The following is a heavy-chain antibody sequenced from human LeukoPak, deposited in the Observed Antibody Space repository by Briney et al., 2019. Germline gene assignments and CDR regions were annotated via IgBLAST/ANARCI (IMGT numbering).Heavy chain of an antibody. CDR2: INPNSGGT. D-gene: IGHD3-10*01. J-gene: IGHJ4*02. Sequence: SVKVSCKASGYTFTGYYMHWVRQAPGQGLEWMGWINPNSGGTKYAQKFQGRVTMTRDTSISTAYMELSRLGSDDTAVYYCARDRGSGTLFFDYWDQGTLVTVSS. CDR1: GYTFTGYY. CDR3: ARDRGSGTLFFDY. V-gene: IGHV1-2*02.